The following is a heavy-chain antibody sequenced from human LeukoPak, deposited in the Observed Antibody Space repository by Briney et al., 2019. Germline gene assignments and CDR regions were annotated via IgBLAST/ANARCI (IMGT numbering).Heavy chain of an antibody. D-gene: IGHD5-18*01. CDR3: ANQQLWFDY. V-gene: IGHV4-38-2*01. CDR1: GYSISSGYY. Sequence: PSETLSLTCAVSGYSISSGYYWGWIRQPPGKGLEWIGSIYHSGSTYYNPSLKSRVTISVDTSKNQFFLKLSSVTAADTAVYYCANQQLWFDYWGQGTLVTVSA. J-gene: IGHJ4*02. CDR2: IYHSGST.